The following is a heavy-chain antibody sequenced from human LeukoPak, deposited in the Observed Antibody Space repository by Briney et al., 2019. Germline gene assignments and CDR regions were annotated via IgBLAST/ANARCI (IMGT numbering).Heavy chain of an antibody. V-gene: IGHV3-48*01. CDR3: ARDRYCSSTSCYILGDDY. CDR2: ISSSSSTI. Sequence: GGSLRLSCAASGFTFSSYSRTWVRQAPGKGLEWVSYISSSSSTIYYADSVKGRFTISRDNAKNSLYLQMNSLRAEDTAVYYCARDRYCSSTSCYILGDDYWGQGTLVTVSS. CDR1: GFTFSSYS. J-gene: IGHJ4*02. D-gene: IGHD2-2*02.